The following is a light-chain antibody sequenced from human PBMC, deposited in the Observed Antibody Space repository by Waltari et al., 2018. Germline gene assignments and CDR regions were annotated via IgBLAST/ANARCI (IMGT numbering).Light chain of an antibody. V-gene: IGLV2-23*02. Sequence: QSALTQPASVSGSPGQSITISCIGSSHNIRFYDLVQWSQQHPGKAPKLIIFDVIKRPSGVSDRFSGSKSGNTASLTISGLQTEDDADYYCCSYSGSGSFPYVFGPGTRVAVL. J-gene: IGLJ1*01. CDR3: CSYSGSGSFPYV. CDR1: SHNIRFYDL. CDR2: DVI.